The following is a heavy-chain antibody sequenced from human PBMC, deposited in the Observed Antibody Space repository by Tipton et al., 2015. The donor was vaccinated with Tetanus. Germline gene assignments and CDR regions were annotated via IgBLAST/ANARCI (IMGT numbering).Heavy chain of an antibody. J-gene: IGHJ4*02. CDR1: GGSVSSGGYY. CDR3: ARDQARGARGWNFFAS. D-gene: IGHD1-26*01. V-gene: IGHV4-31*03. Sequence: TLSLTCTVSGGSVSSGGYYWSWIRQHPGKGLEWIGDIYSSGSTYYSPSLKSRLTISIDTSKNQCSLKLNSVTAADTAVYYCARDQARGARGWNFFASWGQGSVVTVSS. CDR2: IYSSGST.